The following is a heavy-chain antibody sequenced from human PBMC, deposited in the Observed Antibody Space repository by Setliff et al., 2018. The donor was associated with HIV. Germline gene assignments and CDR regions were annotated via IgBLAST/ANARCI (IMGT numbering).Heavy chain of an antibody. J-gene: IGHJ4*02. V-gene: IGHV1-69*06. CDR2: IIPIFGTT. CDR3: AREIRNYDFWSGYWEDHYFDS. Sequence: SVKVSCKASGGTFSSYAIHWVRQAPGQGLEWMGRIIPIFGTTNYAQKFQGRVTITADKSTSTAYMELSSLRSEDTAVYYCAREIRNYDFWSGYWEDHYFDSWGQGTLVTVSS. CDR1: GGTFSSYA. D-gene: IGHD3-3*01.